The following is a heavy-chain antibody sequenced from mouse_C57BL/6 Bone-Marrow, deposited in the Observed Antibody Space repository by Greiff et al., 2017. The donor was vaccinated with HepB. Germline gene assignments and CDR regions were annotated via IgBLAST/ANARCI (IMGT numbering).Heavy chain of an antibody. J-gene: IGHJ3*01. CDR2: IDREDGET. D-gene: IGHD2-3*01. Sequence: VQLQQSGAELVKPGASVKLSCTASGFNIKDYYMHWVKQRTEQGLEWIGRIDREDGETKYAPKLQGKATITADTSTNTAYLQLSSLTSEDTAVYYCASPSDGYPFAYWGQGTMVTVSA. V-gene: IGHV14-2*01. CDR3: ASPSDGYPFAY. CDR1: GFNIKDYY.